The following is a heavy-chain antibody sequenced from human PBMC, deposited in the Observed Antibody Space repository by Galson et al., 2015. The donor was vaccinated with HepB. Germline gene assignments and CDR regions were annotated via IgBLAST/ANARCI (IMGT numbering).Heavy chain of an antibody. D-gene: IGHD3-3*01. CDR2: IWYDGSNE. V-gene: IGHV3-33*01. J-gene: IGHJ6*03. Sequence: SLRLSCAASGFTFSKYGMHWVRQAPGKGLEWVAVIWYDGSNEFYVDSVKGRFTTSRDNSKNTLYLQMNSLRVEDTAVYYCARGPSDSWSGYYSLAYMDVWGKGTTVAVFS. CDR1: GFTFSKYG. CDR3: ARGPSDSWSGYYSLAYMDV.